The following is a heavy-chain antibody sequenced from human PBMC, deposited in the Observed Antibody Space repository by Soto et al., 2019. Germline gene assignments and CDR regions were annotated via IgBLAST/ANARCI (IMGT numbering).Heavy chain of an antibody. CDR3: AXDHLILPAHDFFYGSDV. V-gene: IGHV3-7*03. Sequence: GGSLRLSCEVSGFTFSMYSMSWVRQSPGKGLEWVAKIPQDGVDGHYADSVKGRFTISRDNGKNSLYLQLNNLRAEDTAVYYCAXDHLILPAHDFFYGSDVWGLGATVTVSS. J-gene: IGHJ6*02. CDR2: IPQDGVDG. D-gene: IGHD2-21*02. CDR1: GFTFSMYS.